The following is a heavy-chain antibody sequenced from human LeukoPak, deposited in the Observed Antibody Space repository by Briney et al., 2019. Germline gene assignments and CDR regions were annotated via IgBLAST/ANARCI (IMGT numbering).Heavy chain of an antibody. CDR3: TRRVDAARWYDP. CDR2: VKSDGSNP. Sequence: GGSLRLSCAASRFSFSNYWMHWVRQAPGKGLVWVSRVKSDGSNPSYAGSVKGRFTISRDNAKNTLYLQMNSLRAEDTAIYYCTRRVDAARWYDPWGQGTLVTASS. J-gene: IGHJ5*02. V-gene: IGHV3-74*01. D-gene: IGHD2-8*01. CDR1: RFSFSNYW.